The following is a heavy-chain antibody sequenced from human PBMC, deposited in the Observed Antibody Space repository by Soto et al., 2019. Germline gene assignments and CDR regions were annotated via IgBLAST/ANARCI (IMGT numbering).Heavy chain of an antibody. CDR3: ARGGRITMVRGVQNWFDP. V-gene: IGHV1-69*01. CDR2: IIPIFGTA. Sequence: QVQLVQSGAEVKKPGSSVKVSCKASGGTFSSYAISWVRQAPGQGLEWMGGIIPIFGTANYAQKFQGRVTITADESTSTAYMGLSSLRSEDTAVYYCARGGRITMVRGVQNWFDPWGQGTLVTVSS. D-gene: IGHD3-10*01. J-gene: IGHJ5*02. CDR1: GGTFSSYA.